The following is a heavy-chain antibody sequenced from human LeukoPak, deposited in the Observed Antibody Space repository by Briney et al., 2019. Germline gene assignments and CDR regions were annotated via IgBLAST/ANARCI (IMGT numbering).Heavy chain of an antibody. Sequence: GGSLRLSCAASGFTFTNFAMHWVRQAPGKGLEWVTVISDDGNNKYFADSVKGRFTISRDNSKNTLYLQMNSLRAEDTAVYYCARDREVVTSIIWFDPWGQGTLVTVSS. CDR1: GFTFTNFA. CDR2: ISDDGNNK. J-gene: IGHJ5*02. D-gene: IGHD4-23*01. CDR3: ARDREVVTSIIWFDP. V-gene: IGHV3-30*03.